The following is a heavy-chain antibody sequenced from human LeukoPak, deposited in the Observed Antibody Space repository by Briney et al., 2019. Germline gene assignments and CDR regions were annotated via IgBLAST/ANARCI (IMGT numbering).Heavy chain of an antibody. Sequence: GRSLRLSCAASGFTFSSYAMHWVRQAPGKGLEWVAVISYDGSNKYYADSVKGRFTISRDNSKNTLYLQMNSLRAEDTALYYCAKDTRYDSSGYYYGAAFDIWGQGTMVTVSS. CDR3: AKDTRYDSSGYYYGAAFDI. CDR2: ISYDGSNK. CDR1: GFTFSSYA. J-gene: IGHJ3*02. V-gene: IGHV3-30-3*01. D-gene: IGHD3-22*01.